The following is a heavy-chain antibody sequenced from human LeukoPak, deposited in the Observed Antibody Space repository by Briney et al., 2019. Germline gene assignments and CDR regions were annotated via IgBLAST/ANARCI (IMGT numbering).Heavy chain of an antibody. CDR2: INPSGGST. J-gene: IGHJ4*02. V-gene: IGHV1-46*01. Sequence: ASVKVSCKASGYTFTSYYMHWVRQAPGQGLEWMGIINPSGGSTSYAQKFQGRVTMTRDTSTSTVYMELSSLRSEDTAVYYCARLRSAYYYGSGSYLDYWGQGTLVTVSS. D-gene: IGHD3-10*01. CDR1: GYTFTSYY. CDR3: ARLRSAYYYGSGSYLDY.